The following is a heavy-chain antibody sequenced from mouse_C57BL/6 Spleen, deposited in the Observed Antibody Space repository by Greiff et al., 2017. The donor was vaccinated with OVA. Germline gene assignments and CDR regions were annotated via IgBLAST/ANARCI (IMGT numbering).Heavy chain of an antibody. Sequence: EVQLQQSGPELVKPGASVKISCKASGYSFTDYNMNWVKQSNGKSLEWIGVINPNYGTTSYNQKFKGKATLTVDQSSSTAYMQLNSLTSEDSAVYYCAKGVYYDYDGAMDYWGQGTSVTVSS. D-gene: IGHD2-4*01. V-gene: IGHV1-39*01. J-gene: IGHJ4*01. CDR1: GYSFTDYN. CDR3: AKGVYYDYDGAMDY. CDR2: INPNYGTT.